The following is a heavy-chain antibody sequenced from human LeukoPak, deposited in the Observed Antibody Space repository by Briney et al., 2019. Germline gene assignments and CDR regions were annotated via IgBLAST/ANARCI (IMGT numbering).Heavy chain of an antibody. Sequence: GGSLRLSCTASGLVSSSYTMTWVRQAPGKGLERVSSITGSSSYIYYEDSVKGRFTISRDNAKKSVYLQMNSLRAEDTAVYYCASYYDSSGCDYWGQGALVIVSS. V-gene: IGHV3-21*01. CDR1: GLVSSSYT. CDR3: ASYYDSSGCDY. CDR2: ITGSSSYI. D-gene: IGHD3-22*01. J-gene: IGHJ4*02.